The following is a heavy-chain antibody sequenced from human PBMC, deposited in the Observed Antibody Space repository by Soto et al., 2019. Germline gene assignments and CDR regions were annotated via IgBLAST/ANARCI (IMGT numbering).Heavy chain of an antibody. Sequence: SETLSLTCTVSGGSISNNYWSWIRQPPGKGQEWIGNIYYSGTTNYNPSLQSRVTIAVDTSKNQFSLKLSSVTAADTAVYYCARVSGDYVITFDYWGQGTLVTVSS. CDR2: IYYSGTT. V-gene: IGHV4-59*01. CDR3: ARVSGDYVITFDY. CDR1: GGSISNNY. D-gene: IGHD4-17*01. J-gene: IGHJ4*02.